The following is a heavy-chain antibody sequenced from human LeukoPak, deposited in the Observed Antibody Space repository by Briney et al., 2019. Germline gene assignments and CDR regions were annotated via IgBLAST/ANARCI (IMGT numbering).Heavy chain of an antibody. CDR2: ISGSGGST. Sequence: GGSLRLSCAASGFTFSSYAMSWVRQAPGKGLEWVSAISGSGGSTYYADSVKGRFTISRDNAKNSLYLQMNSLRAEDTAVYYCATYSSSWYYFDYWGQGTLVTVSS. CDR1: GFTFSSYA. CDR3: ATYSSSWYYFDY. D-gene: IGHD6-13*01. V-gene: IGHV3-23*01. J-gene: IGHJ4*02.